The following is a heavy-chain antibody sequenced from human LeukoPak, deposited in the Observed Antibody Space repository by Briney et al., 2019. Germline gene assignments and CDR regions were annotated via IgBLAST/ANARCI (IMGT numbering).Heavy chain of an antibody. Sequence: HPGGSLRLSCATSGFTFSSYWMHWVRQAPGKGLVWVSRINNDGSSTSYADSVKGRFTISRDNAKNTLYLQMNSLRAEDTAVYYCARGSSSGFPNWFDPWGQGTLVTVSS. J-gene: IGHJ5*02. CDR1: GFTFSSYW. CDR3: ARGSSSGFPNWFDP. CDR2: INNDGSST. V-gene: IGHV3-74*01. D-gene: IGHD6-19*01.